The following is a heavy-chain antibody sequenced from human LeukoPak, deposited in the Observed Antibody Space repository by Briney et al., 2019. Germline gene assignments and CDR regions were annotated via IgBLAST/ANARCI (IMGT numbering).Heavy chain of an antibody. V-gene: IGHV1-2*02. CDR3: ARGGSRPLPYYDILTGYFSNPGANPFYYYYYYYMDV. CDR1: GYTFTGYH. D-gene: IGHD3-9*01. CDR2: INPNSGGT. J-gene: IGHJ6*03. Sequence: ASVKVSCKASGYTFTGYHMHWVRQAPGQGLEWMGWINPNSGGTNYAQKFQGRVTMTRDTSISTAYMELSRLRSDDTAVYYCARGGSRPLPYYDILTGYFSNPGANPFYYYYYYYMDVWGKGTTVTISS.